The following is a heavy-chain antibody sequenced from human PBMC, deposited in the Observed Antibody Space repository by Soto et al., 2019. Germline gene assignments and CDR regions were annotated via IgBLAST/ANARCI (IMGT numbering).Heavy chain of an antibody. J-gene: IGHJ6*02. CDR2: IYPGDSDT. CDR3: ARHLATGTTHFYYGIYV. CDR1: CYSFASYC. D-gene: IGHD4-17*01. V-gene: IGHV5-51*01. Sequence: PGQSLQISWKGSCYSFASYCSRWVLQMPGKGLEWLGIIYPGDSDTGYRPSFQGRVTISADKSISPAYLQWSRLKASDTATYYCARHLATGTTHFYYGIYVWGQGTTVTVSS.